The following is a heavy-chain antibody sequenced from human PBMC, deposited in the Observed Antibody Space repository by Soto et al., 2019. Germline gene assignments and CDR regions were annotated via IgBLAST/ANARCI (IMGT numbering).Heavy chain of an antibody. Sequence: SVKVSCKASGCTFSSYAISWVLQAPGQGLEWMGGIIPIFGTANYAQKFQGRVTITADESTSTAYMELSSLRSEDTAVYYCARDKGDTAMGNFDYWGQGTLVTVSS. CDR3: ARDKGDTAMGNFDY. J-gene: IGHJ4*02. CDR2: IIPIFGTA. CDR1: GCTFSSYA. V-gene: IGHV1-69*13. D-gene: IGHD5-18*01.